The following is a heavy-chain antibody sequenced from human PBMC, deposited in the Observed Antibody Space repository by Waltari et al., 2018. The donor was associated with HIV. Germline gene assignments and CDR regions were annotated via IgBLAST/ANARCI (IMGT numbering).Heavy chain of an antibody. CDR1: GGSISSYY. J-gene: IGHJ6*02. CDR3: ARRGYYYYGMDV. D-gene: IGHD3-10*01. CDR2: IYYSWST. V-gene: IGHV4-59*01. Sequence: QVQLQESGPGLVKPSETLSLTCPVSGGSISSYYWSWIRQPPGKGLEWIWYIYYSWSTNYNPSLKSRVTISVDTSKNQFSLKLSSVTAADTAVYYCARRGYYYYGMDVWGQGTTVTVSS.